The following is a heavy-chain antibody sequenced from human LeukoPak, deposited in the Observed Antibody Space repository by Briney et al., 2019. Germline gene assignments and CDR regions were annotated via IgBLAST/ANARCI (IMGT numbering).Heavy chain of an antibody. Sequence: SVKVSCKASGGTFSSYAISWVRQAPGQGLEWMGGIIPIFGTANYAQKFQGRVTITADKSTSTAYMELSSLRSEDTAVYYCATRRYYYDSSGYHLGAFDIWGQGTMVTVSS. CDR2: IIPIFGTA. J-gene: IGHJ3*02. V-gene: IGHV1-69*06. D-gene: IGHD3-22*01. CDR3: ATRRYYYDSSGYHLGAFDI. CDR1: GGTFSSYA.